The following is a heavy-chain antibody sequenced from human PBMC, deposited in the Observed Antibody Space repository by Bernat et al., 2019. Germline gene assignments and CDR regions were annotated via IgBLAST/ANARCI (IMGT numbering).Heavy chain of an antibody. D-gene: IGHD3-16*01. J-gene: IGHJ6*02. CDR3: AGGVPMAPVYYGMDI. CDR1: GGSINSHSYY. CDR2: IYYSGRT. Sequence: QLQLQESGPGLVKASETLSLTCTVSGGSINSHSYYWGWIRQPPGKGLEWIGSIYYSGRTYYNPSRKSRVTISVDTTTNQFSLKLSSVTAADTAVYYCAGGVPMAPVYYGMDIWGQGTTVTVSS. V-gene: IGHV4-39*01.